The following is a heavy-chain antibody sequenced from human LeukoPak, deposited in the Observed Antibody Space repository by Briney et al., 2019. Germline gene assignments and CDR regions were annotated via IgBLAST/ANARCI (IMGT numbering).Heavy chain of an antibody. J-gene: IGHJ3*02. Sequence: SETLSLTCTVSGYSISSDYQWGWIRQPPGKGLEWIGSIYHSGSTYYNPSLKSRVTISVDTSKNQFSLKLSSVTAADTAVYYCARDMVITFGGGSADADAFDIWGQGTMVTVSS. CDR1: GYSISSDYQ. CDR3: ARDMVITFGGGSADADAFDI. D-gene: IGHD3-16*01. V-gene: IGHV4-38-2*02. CDR2: IYHSGST.